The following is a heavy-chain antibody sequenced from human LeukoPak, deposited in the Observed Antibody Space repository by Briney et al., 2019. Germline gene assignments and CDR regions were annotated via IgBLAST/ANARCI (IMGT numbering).Heavy chain of an antibody. CDR2: ISRSSSYI. D-gene: IGHD6-19*01. J-gene: IGHJ4*02. Sequence: GGSLRLSCAASGFTFNSYSMAWVRQAPGKGLEWVSSISRSSSYIYYGDSVKGRFTISRDNAKNSLYLQMESLRAEDTAVYFCARLAPTVAATMGDYWGQGTLVTVSS. CDR3: ARLAPTVAATMGDY. V-gene: IGHV3-21*01. CDR1: GFTFNSYS.